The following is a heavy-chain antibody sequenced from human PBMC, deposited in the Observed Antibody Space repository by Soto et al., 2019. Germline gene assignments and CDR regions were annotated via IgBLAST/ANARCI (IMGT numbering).Heavy chain of an antibody. V-gene: IGHV3-11*01. CDR3: ARDVDADFRTDFDY. D-gene: IGHD4-17*01. CDR2: ISGNGEII. Sequence: GGSLRLSRAASGFTFSDCYIHWIRRAPGKGLEWISYISGNGEIIQYAASARGRFTISRDNAENSVYLEMDSLRAEDTALYYCARDVDADFRTDFDYWGRGTLVTVSS. J-gene: IGHJ4*02. CDR1: GFTFSDCY.